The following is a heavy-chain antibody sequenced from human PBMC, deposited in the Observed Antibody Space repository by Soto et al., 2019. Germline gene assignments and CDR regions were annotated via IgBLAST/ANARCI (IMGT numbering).Heavy chain of an antibody. J-gene: IGHJ5*02. CDR1: GYTFTSYA. CDR2: INTNTGNP. V-gene: IGHV7-4-1*01. CDR3: ARGGIVVVPAAYTDNWFDP. Sequence: ASVKVSCKDSGYTFTSYAMNWVGQAPGQGLDWMGWINTNTGNPTYAQGFTGRFVFSLDASVSTAYLQICSLKAEDTAVYYCARGGIVVVPAAYTDNWFDPWGQGTLVTVSS. D-gene: IGHD2-2*01.